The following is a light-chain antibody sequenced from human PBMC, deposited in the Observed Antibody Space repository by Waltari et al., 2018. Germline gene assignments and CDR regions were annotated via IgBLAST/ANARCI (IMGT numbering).Light chain of an antibody. V-gene: IGLV1-36*01. Sequence: QSVLTQPPSVSGAPRQRVTISCSGSSSNIGNNAVNWYQHLPGKAPKLLIYYDDLLLSGVSERFAASKSGTSASLAISGLQSEDEADYYCAAWDDRLNGPVFGGGTKLTVL. CDR2: YDD. CDR3: AAWDDRLNGPV. CDR1: SSNIGNNA. J-gene: IGLJ3*02.